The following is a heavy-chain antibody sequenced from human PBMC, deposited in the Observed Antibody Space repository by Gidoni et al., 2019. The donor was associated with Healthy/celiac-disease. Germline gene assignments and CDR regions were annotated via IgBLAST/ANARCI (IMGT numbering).Heavy chain of an antibody. J-gene: IGHJ5*02. Sequence: QLQLQESGPGLVKPSETLSLTCTVSGGSLSSSSYYWGWNRQPPGKGLEWIGSIYYSGSTYYNPSLKSRVTISVDTSKNQFSLKLSSVTAADTAVYYCARPRANWGVTGWFDPWGQGTLVTVSS. D-gene: IGHD7-27*01. CDR2: IYYSGST. V-gene: IGHV4-39*01. CDR3: ARPRANWGVTGWFDP. CDR1: GGSLSSSSYY.